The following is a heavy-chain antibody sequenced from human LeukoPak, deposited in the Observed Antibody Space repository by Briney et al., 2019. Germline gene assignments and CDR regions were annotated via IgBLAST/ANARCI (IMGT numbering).Heavy chain of an antibody. D-gene: IGHD3-22*01. CDR2: IYQSGSA. J-gene: IGHJ4*02. V-gene: IGHV4-61*10. CDR3: ARDRYYYDSSGYYYFDY. Sequence: SETLSLTCTVSGDSISSGSYYWSWIRQTAGKELEWIGHIYQSGSANYNSSLKSRVTISIDTSKNQFSPKLSSVTAADTAVYYCARDRYYYDSSGYYYFDYWGQGTLVTVSS. CDR1: GDSISSGSYY.